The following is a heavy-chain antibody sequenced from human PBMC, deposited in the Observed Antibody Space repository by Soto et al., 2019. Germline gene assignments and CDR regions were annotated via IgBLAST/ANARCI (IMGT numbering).Heavy chain of an antibody. D-gene: IGHD3-22*01. CDR3: ARADTSTMIGGDDY. Sequence: QVKLVQSGAEVKKPGASVKVSCKASGYTFTSYGISWVRQAPGQGLEWMGWISAYNGNTNYAQKIQGRVTMTTDTSTSTAYRELRSMSSDDTAVYYCARADTSTMIGGDDYWGQGTLVTVSS. V-gene: IGHV1-18*01. CDR1: GYTFTSYG. J-gene: IGHJ4*02. CDR2: ISAYNGNT.